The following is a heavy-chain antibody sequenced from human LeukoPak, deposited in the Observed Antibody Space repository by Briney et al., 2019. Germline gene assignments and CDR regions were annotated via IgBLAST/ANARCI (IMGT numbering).Heavy chain of an antibody. J-gene: IGHJ4*02. V-gene: IGHV3-33*08. CDR3: ARDRGSGWLIFDY. CDR1: GFTFSNYG. Sequence: PGGSLRLSCAASGFTFSNYGMHWVRQAPGKGLEWVAVIWYDGSNKYYADSVKGRFTISRDNSKNTLYLQMNSLRAEDTAVYYCARDRGSGWLIFDYWGQGTLVTVSS. D-gene: IGHD6-19*01. CDR2: IWYDGSNK.